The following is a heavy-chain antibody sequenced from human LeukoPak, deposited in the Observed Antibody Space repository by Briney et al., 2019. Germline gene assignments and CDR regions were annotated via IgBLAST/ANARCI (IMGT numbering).Heavy chain of an antibody. CDR2: IVYDGSNK. D-gene: IGHD4-17*01. CDR3: ARDFTDYGDYGAFDY. J-gene: IGHJ4*02. V-gene: IGHV3-33*05. CDR1: GFTFSSYG. Sequence: GGSLRLSCAASGFTFSSYGMHWVRQAPGKGLEWVAVIVYDGSNKYYADSVKGRFTISRDNSKNTLCLQMNSLRAEDTAVYYCARDFTDYGDYGAFDYWGQGTLVTVSS.